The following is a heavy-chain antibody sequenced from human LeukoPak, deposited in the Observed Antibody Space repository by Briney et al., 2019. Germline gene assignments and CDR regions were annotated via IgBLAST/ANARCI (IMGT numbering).Heavy chain of an antibody. CDR3: ASLHLAYNWKDY. D-gene: IGHD1-20*01. V-gene: IGHV3-11*04. CDR2: ISSSGSTI. Sequence: PGGSLRLSCAASGFTFSDYYMSWIRQAPGKGLEWVSYISSSGSTIYYADSVKGRFTISRDNAKNSLYLQMNSLRAEDTAVYYCASLHLAYNWKDYWGQGILVTVSS. J-gene: IGHJ4*02. CDR1: GFTFSDYY.